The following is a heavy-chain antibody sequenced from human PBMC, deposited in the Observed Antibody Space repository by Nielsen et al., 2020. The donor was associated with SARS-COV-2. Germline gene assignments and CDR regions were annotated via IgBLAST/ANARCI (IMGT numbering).Heavy chain of an antibody. CDR2: IDSSGSDT. D-gene: IGHD2-15*01. CDR3: AKGDGNGWSPYLYLTS. V-gene: IGHV3-53*01. Sequence: GESRKISCRVSGFTASDNYMIWVRQAPGKGLEWVAVIDSSGSDTDYADSVRGRFTISRDNSRSTLYLQMNSLRADDTAVYYCAKGDGNGWSPYLYLTSWGLGTVVTVSS. J-gene: IGHJ5*02. CDR1: GFTASDNY.